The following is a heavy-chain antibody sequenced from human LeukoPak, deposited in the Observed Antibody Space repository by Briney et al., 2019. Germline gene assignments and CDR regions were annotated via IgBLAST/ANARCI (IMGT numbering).Heavy chain of an antibody. CDR1: GFTFSRYA. CDR2: ISSSSSYI. V-gene: IGHV3-21*01. D-gene: IGHD6-13*01. CDR3: AKDLRYSSSWSYFDY. Sequence: GGSLRLSCEGSGFTFSRYAMSWARQAPGKGLEWVSSISSSSSYIYYADSVKGRFTISRDNSKNTLYLQMNSLRAEDTAVYYCAKDLRYSSSWSYFDYWGQGTLVTVSS. J-gene: IGHJ4*02.